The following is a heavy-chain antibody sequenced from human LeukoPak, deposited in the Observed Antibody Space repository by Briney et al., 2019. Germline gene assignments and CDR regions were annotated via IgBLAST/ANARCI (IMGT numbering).Heavy chain of an antibody. CDR3: ARDRYYDSSGYPSD. CDR2: IWYDGSNK. J-gene: IGHJ4*02. V-gene: IGHV3-33*01. D-gene: IGHD3-22*01. CDR1: GFTFSSYG. Sequence: PGRSLRLSCAASGFTFSSYGMHWVRQAPGKGLEWLAVIWYDGSNKYYADSVKGRFTISRDNSKNTLYLQMNSLRAEDTAVYYCARDRYYDSSGYPSDWGQGTLVTVSS.